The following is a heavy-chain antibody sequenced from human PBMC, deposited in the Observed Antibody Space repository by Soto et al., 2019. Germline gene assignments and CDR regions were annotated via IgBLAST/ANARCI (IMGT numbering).Heavy chain of an antibody. CDR2: ISSNGVGT. J-gene: IGHJ6*03. CDR1: GFTFSNYA. CDR3: ARREQSDYYYMDV. V-gene: IGHV3-64*01. Sequence: EVQLVESGGGLVQPGGSLRLSCAASGFTFSNYAMDWVRQAPGKVLEYVSGISSNGVGTYYANSVKDRFTISRDNSKNTLYLQMGSLSAEDMAVYYCARREQSDYYYMDVWGKGTSVTVS. D-gene: IGHD6-19*01.